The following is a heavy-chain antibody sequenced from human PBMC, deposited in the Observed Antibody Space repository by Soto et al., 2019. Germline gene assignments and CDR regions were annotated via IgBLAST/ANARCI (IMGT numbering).Heavy chain of an antibody. CDR1: GFTFSSYT. CDR2: INSGGRT. D-gene: IGHD4-17*01. V-gene: IGHV3-23*01. CDR3: AKDLRPDGVWDFDY. J-gene: IGHJ4*02. Sequence: GGSLRLSCAASGFTFSSYTMNWVRQAPGKGLEWVSGINSGGRTYYADSVKGRFTISRDDSKNTLYLQIISLRAEDTAVYYRAKDLRPDGVWDFDYWGQGTLVTVSS.